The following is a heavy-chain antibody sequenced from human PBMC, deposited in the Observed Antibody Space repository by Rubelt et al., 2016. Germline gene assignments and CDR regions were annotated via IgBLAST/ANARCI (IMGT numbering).Heavy chain of an antibody. CDR2: ISSNGGRT. D-gene: IGHD4-17*01. V-gene: IGHV3-23*01. CDR3: ARYAVTTGGDY. CDR1: GFTFSNYA. J-gene: IGHJ4*02. Sequence: GQPGGSLRLSCAASGFTFSNYAMSWVRQAPGKGLEWVSSISSNGGRTYYADSVKGRFTISRDNAENTLYLQMDSLRDDDTAVYFCARYAVTTGGDYWGQGTLVTVSS.